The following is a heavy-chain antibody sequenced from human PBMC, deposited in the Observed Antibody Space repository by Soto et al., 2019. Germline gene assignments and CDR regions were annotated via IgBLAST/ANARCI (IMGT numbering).Heavy chain of an antibody. V-gene: IGHV3-23*01. J-gene: IGHJ4*02. CDR3: AKSTVTTGVEND. D-gene: IGHD4-17*01. Sequence: HPGVSLRLSCAASGFTFSSYAMSWVRQAPGKGLEWVSAISGSGGSTYYADSVKGRFTISRDNSKNTLYLQMNSLRAEDTAVYYWAKSTVTTGVENDWGQGTLVTVAS. CDR2: ISGSGGST. CDR1: GFTFSSYA.